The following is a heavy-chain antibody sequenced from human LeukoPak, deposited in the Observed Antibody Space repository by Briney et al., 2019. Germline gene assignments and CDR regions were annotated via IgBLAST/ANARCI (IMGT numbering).Heavy chain of an antibody. V-gene: IGHV4-61*01. J-gene: IGHJ2*01. D-gene: IGHD6-13*01. CDR1: GGSVSSGSYY. Sequence: SETLSLTCIVSGGSVSSGSYYWSWIRQPPGKGLECIGYIYDGGSTNYNPSLRSRVTISVDTSKNQFSLKLSSVTAADTAVYYCAGLRRAVAGSYWFFDLWGRGTLVTVSS. CDR2: IYDGGST. CDR3: AGLRRAVAGSYWFFDL.